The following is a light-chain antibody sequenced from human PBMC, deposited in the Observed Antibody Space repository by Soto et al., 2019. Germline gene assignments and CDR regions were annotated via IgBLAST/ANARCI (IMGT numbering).Light chain of an antibody. J-gene: IGLJ1*01. CDR3: SSYTTSNTPLYV. CDR1: NSDVGRYNS. CDR2: AVR. Sequence: QSALTQPHSVSGSPGQSVTISCTGTNSDVGRYNSVSWYQQLPGKAPQLIISAVRQRPSGVPDRFSGSKSGNTASLTISGLQAEDEANYYCSSYTTSNTPLYVFGTGTKLTVL. V-gene: IGLV2-11*01.